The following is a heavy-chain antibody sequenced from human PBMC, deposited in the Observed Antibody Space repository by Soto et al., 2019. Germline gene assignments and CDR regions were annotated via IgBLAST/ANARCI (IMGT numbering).Heavy chain of an antibody. Sequence: GGSLRLSCAASGFTFSSYGMHWVRQAPGKGLEWVAVISYDGSNKYYADSVKGRFTISRDNSKNTLYLQMNSLRAEDTAVYYCAKDGRQQLVPIDYWGQGTLVTVSS. D-gene: IGHD6-13*01. J-gene: IGHJ4*02. V-gene: IGHV3-30*18. CDR3: AKDGRQQLVPIDY. CDR2: ISYDGSNK. CDR1: GFTFSSYG.